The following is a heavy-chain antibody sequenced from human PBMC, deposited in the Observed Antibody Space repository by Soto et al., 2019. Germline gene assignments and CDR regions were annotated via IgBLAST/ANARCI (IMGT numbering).Heavy chain of an antibody. CDR2: TSPDGGAT. V-gene: IGHV3-64D*06. CDR3: VKRPPMTPHEYYFDL. Sequence: LRLSCSASGFTFSSHGVHWIRQAPGKRLEYVSATSPDGGATYYADSVKGRFTISRDNSKNTLYLQMSSLRAEDTAVYYCVKRPPMTPHEYYFDLWGRGTLVTVSS. J-gene: IGHJ2*01. CDR1: GFTFSSHG. D-gene: IGHD6-6*01.